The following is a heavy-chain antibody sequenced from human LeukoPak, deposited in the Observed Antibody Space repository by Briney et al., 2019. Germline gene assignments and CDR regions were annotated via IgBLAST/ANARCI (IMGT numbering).Heavy chain of an antibody. Sequence: AWETLSLTCTVSGGSISSSSYYWGWIRQPPGKGLEWIGSIYYSGSTYYNPSLKSRVTISVDTSKNQFSLKLSSVTAADTAVYYCARERATGYYYMDVWGKGTTVTVSS. CDR3: ARERATGYYYMDV. CDR1: GGSISSSSYY. J-gene: IGHJ6*03. CDR2: IYYSGST. D-gene: IGHD1-26*01. V-gene: IGHV4-39*07.